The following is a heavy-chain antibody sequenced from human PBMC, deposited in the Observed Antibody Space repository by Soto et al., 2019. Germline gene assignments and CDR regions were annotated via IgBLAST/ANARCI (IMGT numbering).Heavy chain of an antibody. CDR2: TIPVINTA. CDR1: GDTLSDHG. CDR3: ARGVYGSGNYFTGPSAFDI. Sequence: QVQLEQSGAEVKMPGSSVKVSCKASGDTLSDHGVAWLRQAPGQGLEWMGGTIPVINTAKYAQKFQGRVTVTADKFTNIAYMELSSLRSEDTAFYFCARGVYGSGNYFTGPSAFDIWGQGTIVIVSS. D-gene: IGHD3-10*01. J-gene: IGHJ3*02. V-gene: IGHV1-69*06.